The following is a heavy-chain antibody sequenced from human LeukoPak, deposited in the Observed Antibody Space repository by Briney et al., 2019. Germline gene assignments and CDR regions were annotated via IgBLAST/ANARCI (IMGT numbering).Heavy chain of an antibody. V-gene: IGHV1-69*05. Sequence: SVKVSCKASEGTFSSYAISWVRQAPGQGLEWMGRIIPIFGTANYAQKLQGRVTMTTDTSTSTAYMELRSLRSDDTAVFYCARGDYYDSSGYTYWGQGTLVTVSS. J-gene: IGHJ4*02. CDR2: IIPIFGTA. D-gene: IGHD3-22*01. CDR3: ARGDYYDSSGYTY. CDR1: EGTFSSYA.